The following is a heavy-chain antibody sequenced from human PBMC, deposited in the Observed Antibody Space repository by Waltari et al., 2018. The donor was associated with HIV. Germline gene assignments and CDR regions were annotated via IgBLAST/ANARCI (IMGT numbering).Heavy chain of an antibody. Sequence: QVWLQQWGTGLLKPSETLSLTCAVYGGSLRDYYWAWIRQAPGKGLEWIGEINHSGTTLDSASLRSRVNMSINTVKNQFSLRLSSLSDADTAVYYCAGRTLDPLIPNNCFDFWGQGTLVIVSS. V-gene: IGHV4-34*01. CDR2: INHSGTT. CDR3: AGRTLDPLIPNNCFDF. D-gene: IGHD2-2*02. CDR1: GGSLRDYY. J-gene: IGHJ5*01.